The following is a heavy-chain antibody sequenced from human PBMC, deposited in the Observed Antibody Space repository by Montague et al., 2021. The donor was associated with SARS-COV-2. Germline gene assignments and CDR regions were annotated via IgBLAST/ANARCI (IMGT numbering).Heavy chain of an antibody. Sequence: SLRLSFAASGFTFRSYAMSWVRQTPGKGLEWVSGITGSGTGPYYADSVKGRFTISRDNSKNTLYVQMNSLRVEDTAVYHCSKEIAAGGRPDFDYWGQGPLVTVSS. CDR2: ITGSGTGP. D-gene: IGHD6-13*01. CDR3: SKEIAAGGRPDFDY. J-gene: IGHJ4*02. CDR1: GFTFRSYA. V-gene: IGHV3-23*01.